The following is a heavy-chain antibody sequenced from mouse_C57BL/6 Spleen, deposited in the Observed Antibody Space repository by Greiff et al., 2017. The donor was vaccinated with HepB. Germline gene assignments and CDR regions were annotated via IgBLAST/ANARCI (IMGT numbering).Heavy chain of an antibody. Sequence: QVQLQQPGAELVKPGASVKLSCKASGYTFTSYWMHWVKQRPGQGLEWIGMIHPNSGSTNYNEKFKSKATLTVDKSSSTAYMQLSSLTSEDSAVYYCAGYGYDRGFAYWGQGTLVTVSA. V-gene: IGHV1-64*01. J-gene: IGHJ3*01. CDR2: IHPNSGST. CDR1: GYTFTSYW. D-gene: IGHD2-2*01. CDR3: AGYGYDRGFAY.